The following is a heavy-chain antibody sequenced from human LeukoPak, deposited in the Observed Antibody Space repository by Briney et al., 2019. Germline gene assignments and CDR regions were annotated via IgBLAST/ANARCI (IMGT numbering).Heavy chain of an antibody. CDR2: ITNSGNSK. D-gene: IGHD3-22*01. Sequence: GGSLRLSCAASEFTFSSYSMNWVRQAPGKGLEWVSYITNSGNSKSYADSVKGRFTISRDNTKNSLYLQMNGLRAEDTAVYYCARTRSSGYLTFVYWGQGILVTVSS. CDR3: ARTRSSGYLTFVY. CDR1: EFTFSSYS. J-gene: IGHJ4*02. V-gene: IGHV3-48*01.